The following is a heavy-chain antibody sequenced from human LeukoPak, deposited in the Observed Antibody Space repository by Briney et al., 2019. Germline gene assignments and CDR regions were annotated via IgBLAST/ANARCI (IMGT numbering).Heavy chain of an antibody. CDR3: AKEGIAPIDTFDY. CDR2: ISYDGTYK. J-gene: IGHJ4*02. CDR1: GFTFSSYN. V-gene: IGHV3-30*18. Sequence: GGSLRLSCAASGFTFSSYNMNWVRQAPGKGLEWVAVISYDGTYKYYADSVKGRFTISRDNSKNTLYLQTNSLRVEDTAVYYCAKEGIAPIDTFDYWGQGTLVTVSS. D-gene: IGHD5-18*01.